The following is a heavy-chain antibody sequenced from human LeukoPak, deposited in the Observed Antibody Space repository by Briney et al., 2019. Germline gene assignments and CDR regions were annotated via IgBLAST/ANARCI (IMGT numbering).Heavy chain of an antibody. D-gene: IGHD4-17*01. CDR1: GYTFTGYY. V-gene: IGHV1-69*13. Sequence: GASVTVSCTASGYTFTGYYMHWVRQAPGQGLEWMGGIIPIFGTANYAQKFQGRVTITADESTSTAYMELSSLRSEDTAVYYCARGSGDYSFANWFDPWGQGTLVTVSS. CDR3: ARGSGDYSFANWFDP. J-gene: IGHJ5*02. CDR2: IIPIFGTA.